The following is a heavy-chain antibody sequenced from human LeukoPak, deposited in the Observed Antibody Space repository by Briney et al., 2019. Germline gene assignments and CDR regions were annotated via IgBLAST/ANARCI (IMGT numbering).Heavy chain of an antibody. Sequence: ASVKVSCKASGYTFINYAITWVRQAPGQGLEWMGWISAYNGNTNYAQKLQGRVTMTTDTSTSTAYMELRSLRSDDTAVYYCAREEQYYFDYWGQGTLVTVSS. CDR3: AREEQYYFDY. J-gene: IGHJ4*02. CDR1: GYTFINYA. D-gene: IGHD6-19*01. V-gene: IGHV1-18*01. CDR2: ISAYNGNT.